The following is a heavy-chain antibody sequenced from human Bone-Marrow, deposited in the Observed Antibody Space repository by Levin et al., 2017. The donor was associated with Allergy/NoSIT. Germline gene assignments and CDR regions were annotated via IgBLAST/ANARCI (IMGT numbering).Heavy chain of an antibody. D-gene: IGHD1-26*01. Sequence: ASVKVSCIASGILVTTKYMTWVRQAPGKGLEWVSVIYSGGSSIYADSVKGRFIISRDKSTNTVFLQMNNLRGEDTAVYYCAVSELVGVTAGFDIWGQGTMVTVSS. CDR1: GILVTTKY. CDR3: AVSELVGVTAGFDI. CDR2: IYSGGSS. J-gene: IGHJ3*02. V-gene: IGHV3-53*01.